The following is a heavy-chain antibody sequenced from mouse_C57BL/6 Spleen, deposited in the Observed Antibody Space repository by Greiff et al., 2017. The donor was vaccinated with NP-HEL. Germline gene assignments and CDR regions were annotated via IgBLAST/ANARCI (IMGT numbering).Heavy chain of an antibody. CDR3: ARSSYGNDEVDY. V-gene: IGHV1-54*01. D-gene: IGHD2-2*01. CDR2: INPGSGGT. Sequence: VQLQQSGAELVRPGTSVKVSCKASGYAFPNYLIEWVKQRPGQGLEWIGVINPGSGGTNYNEKFMGTATLTADKSSSTAYMQLSSRTSEDSAVYFCARSSYGNDEVDYWGQGTSVTVSS. J-gene: IGHJ4*01. CDR1: GYAFPNYL.